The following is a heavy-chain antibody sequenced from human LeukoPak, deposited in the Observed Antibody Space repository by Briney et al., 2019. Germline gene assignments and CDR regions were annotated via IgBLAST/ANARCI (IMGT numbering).Heavy chain of an antibody. D-gene: IGHD1-26*01. J-gene: IGHJ6*03. V-gene: IGHV6-1*01. Sequence: SQTLSLTCAISGDSVSSNSAAWNWIRQSPSRGLEWLGRTYYRSKWYNDYAVSVKSRITINPDTSKNQFSLQLNSVTPEDTAVYYCARGEQWESLNYYYYYMDVWGKGTTVTISS. CDR1: GDSVSSNSAA. CDR3: ARGEQWESLNYYYYYMDV. CDR2: TYYRSKWYN.